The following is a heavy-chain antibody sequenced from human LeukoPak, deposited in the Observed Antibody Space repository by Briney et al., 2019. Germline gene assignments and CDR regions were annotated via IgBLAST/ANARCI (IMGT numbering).Heavy chain of an antibody. V-gene: IGHV4-34*01. CDR2: INHSGST. J-gene: IGHJ3*02. Sequence: SETLSLTCAVYGGSFSGYYWNWIRQPPGKGLEWIGEINHSGSTSYNPSLKSRVTISVDTSKNQFSLKLSSVTAADTAVYYCARLGYCSSTSCYASGAFDIWGQGTMVTVSS. CDR3: ARLGYCSSTSCYASGAFDI. D-gene: IGHD2-2*01. CDR1: GGSFSGYY.